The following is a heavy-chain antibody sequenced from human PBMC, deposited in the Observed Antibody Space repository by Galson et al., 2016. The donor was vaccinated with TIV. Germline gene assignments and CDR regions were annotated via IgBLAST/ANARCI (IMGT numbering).Heavy chain of an antibody. CDR2: FDPEDGET. CDR1: GYTLTELS. Sequence: SVKVSCKVSGYTLTELSMHWVRQAPGKGLEWMGGFDPEDGETIYAQKFQGRVTMAEDTSTDTAYMELSSLRSEDTAVYYCATSRGRYFDWLFGYWGQGTLVTVSS. CDR3: ATSRGRYFDWLFGY. J-gene: IGHJ4*02. D-gene: IGHD3-9*01. V-gene: IGHV1-24*01.